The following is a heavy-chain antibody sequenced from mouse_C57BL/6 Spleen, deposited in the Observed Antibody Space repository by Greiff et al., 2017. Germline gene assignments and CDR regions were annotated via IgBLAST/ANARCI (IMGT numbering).Heavy chain of an antibody. D-gene: IGHD3-2*02. CDR1: GYTFTSYW. CDR3: ASPAQATFQGYAMDY. V-gene: IGHV1-64*01. CDR2: IHPNSGST. Sequence: QVQLKQPGAELVKPGASVKLSCKASGYTFTSYWMHWVKQRPGQGLEWIGMIHPNSGSTKYNEKFKSKATLTVDKSSSTAYMQLSSLTSEDSAVYYCASPAQATFQGYAMDYWGQGTSVTVSS. J-gene: IGHJ4*01.